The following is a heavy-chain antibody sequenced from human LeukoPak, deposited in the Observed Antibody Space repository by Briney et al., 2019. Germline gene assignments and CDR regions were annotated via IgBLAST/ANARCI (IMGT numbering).Heavy chain of an antibody. CDR3: ARGRIAARPHYFDY. Sequence: SETLSLTCAAYGGSFSAYYWSWIRQPPGKGLEWIGEINHSGSTNYNPSLKSRVTISVDTSKNQFSLKLSSVTAADTAVYYCARGRIAARPHYFDYWGQGTLVTVSS. V-gene: IGHV4-34*01. J-gene: IGHJ4*02. CDR1: GGSFSAYY. D-gene: IGHD6-6*01. CDR2: INHSGST.